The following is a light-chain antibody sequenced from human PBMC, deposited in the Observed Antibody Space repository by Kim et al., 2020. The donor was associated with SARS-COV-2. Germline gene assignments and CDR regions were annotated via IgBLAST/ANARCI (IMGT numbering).Light chain of an antibody. Sequence: NFMLTQPHSVSGSPGKTVTISCTRSSGSIGNNFVQWYQHRPGSAPTTVIYEDNQRPSAVPDRFSGFIDYSSDSASLTIFGLQPEDEADYYCHSYDSNNQVFGGGTQLTVL. V-gene: IGLV6-57*04. CDR2: EDN. CDR3: HSYDSNNQV. J-gene: IGLJ7*01. CDR1: SGSIGNNF.